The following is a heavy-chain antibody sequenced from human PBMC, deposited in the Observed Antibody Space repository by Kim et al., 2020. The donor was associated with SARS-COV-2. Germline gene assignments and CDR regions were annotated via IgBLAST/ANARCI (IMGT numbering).Heavy chain of an antibody. Sequence: PSLTSRVTISVDTSKNQFSLKRTSGTAADTAVYYCARVRVVVPAARNWFDPWGQGTLVTVSS. V-gene: IGHV4-31*02. D-gene: IGHD2-2*01. CDR3: ARVRVVVPAARNWFDP. J-gene: IGHJ5*02.